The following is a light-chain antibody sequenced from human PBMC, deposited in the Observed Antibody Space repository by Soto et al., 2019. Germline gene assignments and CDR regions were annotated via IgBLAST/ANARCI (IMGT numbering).Light chain of an antibody. CDR3: QQRSNWPT. CDR1: QSVSSY. V-gene: IGKV3-11*01. J-gene: IGKJ4*01. Sequence: VFMRFPATLSLSPGERATLPCRARQSVSSYLAGYQQKPGQAPRLLIYDASNRATGIPARFSGSGSGTDFTLTISILEPEDFADYYCQQRSNWPTFGGGTKVDIK. CDR2: DAS.